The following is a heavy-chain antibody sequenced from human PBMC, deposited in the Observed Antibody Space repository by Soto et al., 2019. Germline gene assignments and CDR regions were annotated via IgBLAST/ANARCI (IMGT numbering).Heavy chain of an antibody. CDR3: AHLQGYCSGGSCYLGPGDY. Sequence: QITLKESGPTLVKPTQTLTLTCTFSGFSLSTSGVGVGWIRQTPGKALEWLALIYWDDDKRYSPSLKSRLTITKDTSKNQVVLTMTNMDPVDTATYYCAHLQGYCSGGSCYLGPGDYWGQGTLVTVSS. D-gene: IGHD2-15*01. CDR2: IYWDDDK. J-gene: IGHJ4*02. V-gene: IGHV2-5*02. CDR1: GFSLSTSGVG.